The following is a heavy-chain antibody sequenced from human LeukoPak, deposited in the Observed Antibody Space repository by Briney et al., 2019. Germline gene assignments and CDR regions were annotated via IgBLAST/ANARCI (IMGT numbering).Heavy chain of an antibody. V-gene: IGHV3-30*18. J-gene: IGHJ4*02. CDR1: GFTFSSYG. CDR2: ISYDGSSK. D-gene: IGHD3-16*01. CDR3: AKDSLRLGGYFDY. Sequence: GGSLRLSCAASGFTFSSYGMHWVRQAPGKGLEWVAVISYDGSSKYYADSVKGRFTISRDNSKNTLYLQMNSLRAEDTAVYYCAKDSLRLGGYFDYWGQGTLVTVSS.